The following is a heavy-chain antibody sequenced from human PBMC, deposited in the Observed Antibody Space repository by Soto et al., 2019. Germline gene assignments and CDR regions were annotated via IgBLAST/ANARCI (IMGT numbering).Heavy chain of an antibody. CDR3: ARGGRSWYSVNYSGLDV. CDR2: IYSGGST. CDR1: GFSVTSNY. Sequence: GGSLRLSCAASGFSVTSNYMNCVRQAPGKGLEWVSAIYSGGSTYYADHVRGRFTISRDNSKNTLYLQMNSLRAEDTAAYYCARGGRSWYSVNYSGLDVCGQGTSVTVSS. V-gene: IGHV3-53*01. J-gene: IGHJ6*02. D-gene: IGHD6-13*01.